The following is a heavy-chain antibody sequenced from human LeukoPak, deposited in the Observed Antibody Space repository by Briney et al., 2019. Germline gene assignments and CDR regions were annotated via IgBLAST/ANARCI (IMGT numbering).Heavy chain of an antibody. CDR2: IIPILGIA. Sequence: SVKLSCTASVGTFSSYAISWVRQAPGQGLEWMGRIIPILGIANYAQKFQGRVTITADKSTSTAYMELSSLRSEDTAVYYCARGDGAGGSYYVGGVYWGQGTLVTVSS. V-gene: IGHV1-69*04. J-gene: IGHJ4*02. CDR1: VGTFSSYA. CDR3: ARGDGAGGSYYVGGVY. D-gene: IGHD1-26*01.